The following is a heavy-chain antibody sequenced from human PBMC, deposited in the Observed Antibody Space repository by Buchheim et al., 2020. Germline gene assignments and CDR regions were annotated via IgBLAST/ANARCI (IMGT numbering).Heavy chain of an antibody. Sequence: QVQLVESGGGVVQPGRSLRLSCAASGFTFSSYGMHWVRQAPGKGLEWVAVISYDGSNKYYADSVKGRFTISRDNSKNTLYLQMNSLRAEDTAVYYCAKDTNSSGWGIAEYFQHWGQGTL. J-gene: IGHJ1*01. CDR3: AKDTNSSGWGIAEYFQH. CDR2: ISYDGSNK. D-gene: IGHD6-19*01. CDR1: GFTFSSYG. V-gene: IGHV3-30*18.